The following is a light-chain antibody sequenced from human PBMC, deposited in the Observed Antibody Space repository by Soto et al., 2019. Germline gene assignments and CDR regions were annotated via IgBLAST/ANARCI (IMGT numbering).Light chain of an antibody. CDR1: QSVSDY. CDR2: DAS. CDR3: QQCGSSIRT. Sequence: ETVLTQSPASLSWSPWDRATLSCRAVQSVSDYVAWYQQKPGQSLSLLIFDASNRAPDVPARFSASGSGTDFTLTISDLQPEDFAVYYCQQCGSSIRTFGQGTKVDIK. V-gene: IGKV3-11*01. J-gene: IGKJ1*01.